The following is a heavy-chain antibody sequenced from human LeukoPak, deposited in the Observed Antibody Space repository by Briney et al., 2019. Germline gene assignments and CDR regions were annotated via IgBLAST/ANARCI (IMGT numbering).Heavy chain of an antibody. CDR1: GYTFTDYY. CDR3: ARVLARYGNLDY. D-gene: IGHD1-14*01. Sequence: ASVKVSCKASGYTFTDYYIHWMRQAPGQGLEWMGWINPKRGVTTYAQKFQGRVTMTRDTSISTAYLELNRLTSDDTAVYYCARVLARYGNLDYWGQGILVTVSS. V-gene: IGHV1-2*02. J-gene: IGHJ4*02. CDR2: INPKRGVT.